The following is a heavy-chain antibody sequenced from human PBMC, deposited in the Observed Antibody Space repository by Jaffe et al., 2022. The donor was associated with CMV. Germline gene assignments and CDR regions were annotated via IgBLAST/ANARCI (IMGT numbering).Heavy chain of an antibody. Sequence: QVQLQESGPGLVKPSGTLSLTCAVSGDSISSSYWWSWVRQPPGKGLEWIGEIYHSGSTNYNPSLKSRVTISVDKSKNQLSLRLRSVTAADTAVYYCAKDESYGGSGSFDIWGQGTMVTVSS. D-gene: IGHD5-18*01. V-gene: IGHV4-4*02. J-gene: IGHJ3*02. CDR2: IYHSGST. CDR1: GDSISSSYW. CDR3: AKDESYGGSGSFDI.